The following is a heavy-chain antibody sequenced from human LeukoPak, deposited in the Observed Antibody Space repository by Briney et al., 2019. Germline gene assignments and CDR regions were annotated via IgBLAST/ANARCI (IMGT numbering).Heavy chain of an antibody. CDR1: GFTFSDYY. V-gene: IGHV3-11*04. CDR2: ISSSGSTI. D-gene: IGHD5-12*01. J-gene: IGHJ4*02. CDR3: ARASRSGYDIARYNY. Sequence: PGGSLRLSCAASGFTFSDYYMSWIRQAPGKGLEWVSYISSSGSTIYYADSVKGRFTISRDNAKNTLYLQMNSLRAEDTAVYYCARASRSGYDIARYNYWGQGPLVTVSS.